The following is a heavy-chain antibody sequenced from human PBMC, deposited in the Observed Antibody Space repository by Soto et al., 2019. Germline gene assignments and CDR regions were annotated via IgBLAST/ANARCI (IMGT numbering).Heavy chain of an antibody. CDR3: ARGLRWEWYFDY. J-gene: IGHJ4*02. V-gene: IGHV4-39*01. CDR1: GDSISISTYF. D-gene: IGHD4-17*01. CDR2: ISYSGST. Sequence: QLQLRESGPGLVKPSETLSLTCTVSGDSISISTYFWGWIRQPPGKGLEWIGSISYSGSTSYNPSLKSRVTMSVGTSRNQFSLKLSSVTAADTAVYYCARGLRWEWYFDYWGQGTLVTVSS.